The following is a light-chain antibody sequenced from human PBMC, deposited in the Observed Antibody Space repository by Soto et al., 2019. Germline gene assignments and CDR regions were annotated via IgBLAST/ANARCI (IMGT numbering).Light chain of an antibody. CDR2: DVT. V-gene: IGLV2-14*03. CDR3: NSYTSSSTYV. J-gene: IGLJ1*01. Sequence: LTRPASVSGSPGQSITISCTGTSSDVGGFNYVSWYQQHPGKAPKLMIYDVTNRPSGVSYRFSGSKSGNTASLTISGLQAEDEADYYCNSYTSSSTYVFGTGTKVTLL. CDR1: SSDVGGFNY.